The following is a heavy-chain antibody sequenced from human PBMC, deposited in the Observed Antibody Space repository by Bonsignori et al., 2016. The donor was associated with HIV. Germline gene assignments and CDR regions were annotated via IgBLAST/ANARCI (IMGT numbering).Heavy chain of an antibody. D-gene: IGHD3-16*01. V-gene: IGHV4-38-2*01. Sequence: WIRQPPGKGLEWIGTIHHSGTTYYNPSLQSRVTISVDTSKNQFSLKLSSVTAADTAVHYCARLRITEGSYVYDYWGQGILVTVSS. CDR2: IHHSGTT. J-gene: IGHJ4*02. CDR3: ARLRITEGSYVYDY.